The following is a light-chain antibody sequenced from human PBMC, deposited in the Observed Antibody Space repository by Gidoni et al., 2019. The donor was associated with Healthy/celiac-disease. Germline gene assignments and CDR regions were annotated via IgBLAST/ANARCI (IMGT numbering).Light chain of an antibody. Sequence: DIQMTQSPSSLSASVGDRVTITCRASQSISSYLNWYQQKPGKAPKLLIYAASSLKSGVPSRFSGSGSGTDFTLTISSLQPEDFATYDCQQSYSTPLTFXGXTKVEIK. CDR3: QQSYSTPLT. V-gene: IGKV1-39*01. J-gene: IGKJ4*01. CDR1: QSISSY. CDR2: AAS.